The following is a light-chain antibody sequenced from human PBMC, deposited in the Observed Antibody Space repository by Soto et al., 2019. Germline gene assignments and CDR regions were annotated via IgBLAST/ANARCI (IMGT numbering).Light chain of an antibody. CDR1: QRLTGTY. CDR2: GAS. Sequence: EIVMTQSPAALSVSPGERVTLSCRASQRLTGTYLAWYQQKPGQPPRLLIYGASSRATGIPDRFSGTGSGTEFTLTISSLQSEDFAVYHCHQYNVWPLTFGGGTKVE. J-gene: IGKJ4*01. V-gene: IGKV3D-15*01. CDR3: HQYNVWPLT.